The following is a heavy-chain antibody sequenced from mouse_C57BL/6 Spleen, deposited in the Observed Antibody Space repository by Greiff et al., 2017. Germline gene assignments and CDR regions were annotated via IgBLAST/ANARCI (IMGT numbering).Heavy chain of an antibody. CDR1: GFTFSDFY. CDR2: SRNKANDYTT. Sequence: EVHLVESGGGLVQSGRSLRLSCATSGFTFSDFYMEWVRQAPGKGLEWIAASRNKANDYTTEYSASVKGRFIVSRDTSQSILYLQMNALRAEDTAIYYCARDAPGAMDYWGQGTSVTVSS. V-gene: IGHV7-1*01. J-gene: IGHJ4*01. CDR3: ARDAPGAMDY.